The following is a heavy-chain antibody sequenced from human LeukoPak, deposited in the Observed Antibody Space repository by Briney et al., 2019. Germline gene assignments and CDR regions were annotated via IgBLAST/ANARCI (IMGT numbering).Heavy chain of an antibody. CDR2: ISWNSGSI. Sequence: GRSLRLSCAASGFTFDDYAMHWVRQAPGKGLEWVPGISWNSGSIGYADSVKGRFTISRDNAKNSLYLQMNSLRAEDTALYYCAKAAGGFPYYYDMDVWGQGTTVTVSS. V-gene: IGHV3-9*01. CDR3: AKAAGGFPYYYDMDV. CDR1: GFTFDDYA. D-gene: IGHD2-15*01. J-gene: IGHJ6*02.